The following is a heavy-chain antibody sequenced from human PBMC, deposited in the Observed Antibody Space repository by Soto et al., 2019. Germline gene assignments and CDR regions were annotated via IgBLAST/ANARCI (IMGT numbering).Heavy chain of an antibody. CDR2: IYYSGST. Sequence: SETLSLTCTVSGGSISSGSYYWGWIRQPPGKGLEWIGTIYYSGSTYYHPSLRSRVTLSVDTSKNQFSLKLTSVTAADTAVYYCARLEGYCSGGTCYRTSGWFDPWGQEPRSPSPQ. J-gene: IGHJ5*02. V-gene: IGHV4-39*01. CDR3: ARLEGYCSGGTCYRTSGWFDP. D-gene: IGHD2-15*01. CDR1: GGSISSGSYY.